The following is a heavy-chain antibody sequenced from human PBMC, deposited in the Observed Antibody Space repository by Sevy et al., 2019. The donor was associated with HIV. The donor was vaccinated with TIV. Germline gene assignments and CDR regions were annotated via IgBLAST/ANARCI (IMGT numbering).Heavy chain of an antibody. V-gene: IGHV4-59*01. CDR2: IYHSWST. CDR3: ARGRYFDTSGLHFDN. Sequence: SETLSLTCTVSGDSISNYYWSWIRQPPGKGLEWLGYIYHSWSTNYNPSLKSRVTLSLDTSKKQFSLKLTSVTAADTAVYYCARGRYFDTSGLHFDNWGQGALVTVSS. CDR1: GDSISNYY. D-gene: IGHD3-22*01. J-gene: IGHJ4*02.